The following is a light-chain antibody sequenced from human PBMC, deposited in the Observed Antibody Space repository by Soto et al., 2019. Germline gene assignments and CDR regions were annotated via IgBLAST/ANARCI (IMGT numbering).Light chain of an antibody. Sequence: QSALTQPASVPGSPGQSITISCTGTSSDVGGYNYVSWYQQHPGKAPKLMIYEVSNRPSGVSNRFSGSKSGNTASLTISGLQAEDEADYYCSSYTTSSTIVVFGGGTKLTVL. V-gene: IGLV2-14*01. J-gene: IGLJ2*01. CDR2: EVS. CDR1: SSDVGGYNY. CDR3: SSYTTSSTIVV.